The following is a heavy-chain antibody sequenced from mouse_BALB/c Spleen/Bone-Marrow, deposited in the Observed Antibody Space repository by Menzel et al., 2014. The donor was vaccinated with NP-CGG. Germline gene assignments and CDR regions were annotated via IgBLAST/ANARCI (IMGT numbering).Heavy chain of an antibody. CDR3: TREDRDLYFDV. V-gene: IGHV1S22*01. Sequence: LQHTGSELVSPGASVKLSCKASGYTFTSYWMHWVKQRPGQGLEWIGNNYPGSGSTNYDEKFKSKATLTVDTSSSTAYMQPSSLTSEGSAVYFCTREDRDLYFDVWGAGTTVAISS. J-gene: IGHJ1*01. CDR1: GYTFTSYW. CDR2: NYPGSGST.